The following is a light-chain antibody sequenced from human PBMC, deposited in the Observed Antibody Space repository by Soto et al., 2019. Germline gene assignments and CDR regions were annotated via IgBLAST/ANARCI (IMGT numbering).Light chain of an antibody. CDR3: SSYSSTTTL. CDR1: SSDVGGYKY. Sequence: QSALTQPASVSGSPGQSITISCTGTSSDVGGYKYVSWYQQYTGKAPKLMIYEVSNRPSGVSDRFSGSKSGNTASLTISGLQAEDEADYYCSSYSSTTTLFGGGTKLTVL. J-gene: IGLJ2*01. V-gene: IGLV2-14*01. CDR2: EVS.